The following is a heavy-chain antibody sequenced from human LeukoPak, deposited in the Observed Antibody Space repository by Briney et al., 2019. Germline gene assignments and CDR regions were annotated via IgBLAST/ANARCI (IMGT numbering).Heavy chain of an antibody. J-gene: IGHJ6*02. CDR3: VKTGTYYYGMDV. V-gene: IGHV1-18*01. Sequence: GASVTVSCKASVYTFTSYGISWVRQATGQGLERMGWISAYNGNTNYAQKLQGRVTMTTDTSTSTAYMELRSLRSDDTAVYYCVKTGTYYYGMDVWGQGTTVTVSS. D-gene: IGHD1-1*01. CDR1: VYTFTSYG. CDR2: ISAYNGNT.